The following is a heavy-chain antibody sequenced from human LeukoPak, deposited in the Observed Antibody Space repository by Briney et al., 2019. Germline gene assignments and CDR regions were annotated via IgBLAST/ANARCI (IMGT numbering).Heavy chain of an antibody. D-gene: IGHD3-3*01. CDR1: GGSISSYY. CDR3: VRSGYYNPFNYYYGMDV. V-gene: IGHV4-59*01. Sequence: SETLSLTCTVSGGSISSYYWSWIRQPPGKGLEWIGYIYYSGSTNYNPSLHSRVTISVDTSKNQFSLKLSSVTAADTAVYYCVRSGYYNPFNYYYGMDVWGQGTTVTVSS. J-gene: IGHJ6*02. CDR2: IYYSGST.